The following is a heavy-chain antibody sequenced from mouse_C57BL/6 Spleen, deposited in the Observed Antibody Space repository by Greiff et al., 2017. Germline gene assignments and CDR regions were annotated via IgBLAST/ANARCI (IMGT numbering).Heavy chain of an antibody. Sequence: VQLQQSGAELVKPGASVKISCKASGYAFSSYWMNWVKQRPGKGLEWIGQIYPGDGDTNYNGKFKGKATLTVDKSSSTAYMQLSSLTSEDSAVYFCARGVGSRYFDYWGQGTTLTVSS. CDR3: ARGVGSRYFDY. D-gene: IGHD1-1*01. CDR2: IYPGDGDT. V-gene: IGHV1-80*01. CDR1: GYAFSSYW. J-gene: IGHJ2*01.